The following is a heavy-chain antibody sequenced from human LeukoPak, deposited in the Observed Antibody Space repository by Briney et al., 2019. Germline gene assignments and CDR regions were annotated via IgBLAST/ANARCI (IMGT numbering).Heavy chain of an antibody. J-gene: IGHJ4*02. Sequence: GASVKVSCKASGYTFTGYYMHWVRQAPGQGLEWMGWIKPNSGGTNYAQKFQGRVTMTRDTSISTAYMELSRLRSDDTAVYYCARVSVAATPFDYWGQGTLVTVSS. CDR3: ARVSVAATPFDY. D-gene: IGHD2-15*01. CDR1: GYTFTGYY. V-gene: IGHV1-2*02. CDR2: IKPNSGGT.